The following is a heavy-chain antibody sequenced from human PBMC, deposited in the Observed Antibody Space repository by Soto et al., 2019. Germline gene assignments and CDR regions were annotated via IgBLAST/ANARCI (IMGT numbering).Heavy chain of an antibody. V-gene: IGHV4-30-2*01. Sequence: SETLSLTCAVSGGSISSGGYSWSWIRQPPGKGLEWIGYIYQSGSTYYNPSLKSRVTISVDRSRNQFSLKLSSVTAADTAVYFCATQSYSNSGAYYYYAMDVWGQGATVTV. CDR3: ATQSYSNSGAYYYYAMDV. CDR2: IYQSGST. J-gene: IGHJ6*02. CDR1: GGSISSGGYS. D-gene: IGHD4-4*01.